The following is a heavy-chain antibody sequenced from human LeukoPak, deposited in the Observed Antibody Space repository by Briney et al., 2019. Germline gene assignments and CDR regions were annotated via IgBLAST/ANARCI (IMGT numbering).Heavy chain of an antibody. J-gene: IGHJ6*02. CDR3: ASPGDDFWSGYLDYYYYGMDV. CDR2: INPNSGGT. V-gene: IGHV1-2*02. D-gene: IGHD3-3*01. Sequence: ASVKVSCKASGYTFTGYYMHWVRQAPGQGLEWMGWINPNSGGTNYAQKFQGRVTMTRDTSISTAYMELSRLRSDDTAVYYCASPGDDFWSGYLDYYYYGMDVWGQGTTVTVSS. CDR1: GYTFTGYY.